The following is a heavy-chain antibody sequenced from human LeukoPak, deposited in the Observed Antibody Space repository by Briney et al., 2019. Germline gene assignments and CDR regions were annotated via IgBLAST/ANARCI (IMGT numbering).Heavy chain of an antibody. CDR3: ARLSARWELPALDAFDI. CDR2: VSGSGAHT. J-gene: IGHJ3*02. CDR1: GFTFSSYA. V-gene: IGHV3-23*01. D-gene: IGHD1-26*01. Sequence: QTGGSLRLSCAASGFTFSSYAMTWVRQAPGKGLQWVSAVSGSGAHTYYADSVKGRFTISRDNAKNSLYLQMNSLRAEDTAVYYCARLSARWELPALDAFDIWGQGTMVTVSS.